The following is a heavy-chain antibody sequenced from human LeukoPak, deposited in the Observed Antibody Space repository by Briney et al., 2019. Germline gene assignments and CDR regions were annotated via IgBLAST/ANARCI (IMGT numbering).Heavy chain of an antibody. D-gene: IGHD3-22*01. CDR2: IYYSGST. CDR1: GGSISSYY. CDR3: ARESYYDSSGYYLNWFDP. J-gene: IGHJ5*02. Sequence: NPSETLSLTCTVSGGSISSYYWSWIRQPAGRGLEWIGYIYYSGSTNYNPSLKSRVTISVDTSKNQFSLKLSSVTAADTAVHYCARESYYDSSGYYLNWFDPWGQGTLVTVSS. V-gene: IGHV4-59*01.